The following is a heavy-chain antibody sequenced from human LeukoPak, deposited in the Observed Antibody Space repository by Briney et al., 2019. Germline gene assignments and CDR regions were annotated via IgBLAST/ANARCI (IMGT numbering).Heavy chain of an antibody. CDR1: GFTFSSYG. Sequence: GGSLRLSCAASGFTFSSYGMHWVRQAPGKGLEWVAFIRYDGSNKYYADSVKGRFTTSRDNSKNTLYLQMNSLRAEDTAVYYCAKGTRYGPAAISPAFDIWGQGTMVTVSS. CDR3: AKGTRYGPAAISPAFDI. J-gene: IGHJ3*02. V-gene: IGHV3-30*02. CDR2: IRYDGSNK. D-gene: IGHD2-2*01.